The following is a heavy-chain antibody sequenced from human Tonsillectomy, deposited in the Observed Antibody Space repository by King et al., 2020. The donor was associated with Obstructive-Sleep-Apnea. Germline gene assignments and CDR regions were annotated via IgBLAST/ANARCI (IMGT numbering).Heavy chain of an antibody. J-gene: IGHJ4*02. CDR2: IYYSGST. V-gene: IGHV4-31*03. Sequence: QLQESGPGLVKPSQTLSLTCTVSGGSISSGGYYWSWIRQHPGKGLEWIGYIYYSGSTYYNPSLKSRVTISVDTSKNQFSLKLSSVTAADTAVYYCARGPYYGSGLMIRVKGFDYWGQGTLVTVSS. CDR1: GGSISSGGYY. CDR3: ARGPYYGSGLMIRVKGFDY. D-gene: IGHD3-10*01.